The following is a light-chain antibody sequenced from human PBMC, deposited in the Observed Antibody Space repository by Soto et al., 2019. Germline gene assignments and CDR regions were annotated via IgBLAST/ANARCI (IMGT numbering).Light chain of an antibody. V-gene: IGKV3-15*01. CDR1: QSVGHN. CDR2: GAS. Sequence: DIVMTQSPVTLSVSPGDRATLSCRASQSVGHNLAWFQQKPAQAPRLLIYGASAGATGIRDRFSGSGFGTEFTLTISSLESEDLAVYYCQQYNNWPRTFGQGTKVEMK. J-gene: IGKJ1*01. CDR3: QQYNNWPRT.